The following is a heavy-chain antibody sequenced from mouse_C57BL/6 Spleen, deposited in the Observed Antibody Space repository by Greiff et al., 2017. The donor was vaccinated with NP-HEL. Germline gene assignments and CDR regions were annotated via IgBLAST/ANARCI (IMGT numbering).Heavy chain of an antibody. CDR2: ISSGSSTI. D-gene: IGHD1-1*01. V-gene: IGHV5-17*01. J-gene: IGHJ4*01. CDR1: GFTFSDYG. Sequence: EVKVEESGGGLVKPGGSLKLSCAASGFTFSDYGMHWVRQAPEKGLEWVAYISSGSSTIYYADTVKGRFTISRDNAKNTLFLQMTSLRSEDTAMYYCARPYYGSSYAMDYWGQGTSVTVSS. CDR3: ARPYYGSSYAMDY.